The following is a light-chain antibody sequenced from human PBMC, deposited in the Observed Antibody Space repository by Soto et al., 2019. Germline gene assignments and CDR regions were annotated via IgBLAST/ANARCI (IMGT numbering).Light chain of an antibody. J-gene: IGKJ2*01. Sequence: EIVLTQSPGTLSLSPGERATLSCRASQSVTSTYLAWYQQKPGQAPRLLIYGASSRATGIPDRFSGSVSGTDFTLTISRLEPEDLAVYYCQHYGSSPYTFGQGTKLEIK. V-gene: IGKV3-20*01. CDR1: QSVTSTY. CDR2: GAS. CDR3: QHYGSSPYT.